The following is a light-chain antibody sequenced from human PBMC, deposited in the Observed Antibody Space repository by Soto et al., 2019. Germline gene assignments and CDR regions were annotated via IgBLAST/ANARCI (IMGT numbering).Light chain of an antibody. CDR3: QKYNSAPQT. CDR2: AAS. V-gene: IGKV1-27*01. CDR1: QGISNC. J-gene: IGKJ1*01. Sequence: DIQMTQSPSSLSASVGDRVTITCRARQGISNCLAWYQQKPGKVPKLLIYAASTLQSGVPSRFSGSGSGTDFTLTISSLQPEDVATYYCQKYNSAPQTFGQGTKVEIK.